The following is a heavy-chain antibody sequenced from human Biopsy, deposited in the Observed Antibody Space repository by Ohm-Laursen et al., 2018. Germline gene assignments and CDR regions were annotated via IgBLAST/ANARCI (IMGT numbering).Heavy chain of an antibody. V-gene: IGHV4-59*11. CDR1: GGSFTGHY. Sequence: TLSLTCNVSGGSFTGHYWSWIRQPPGKGLEGIGHISYTGYTSYNASLKSRVTISVDTSRNHFSLRLSSLTAADTAVYYCARGSNDFGGLYFPRWGQGTLLTVSS. CDR3: ARGSNDFGGLYFPR. D-gene: IGHD4-23*01. CDR2: ISYTGYT. J-gene: IGHJ4*02.